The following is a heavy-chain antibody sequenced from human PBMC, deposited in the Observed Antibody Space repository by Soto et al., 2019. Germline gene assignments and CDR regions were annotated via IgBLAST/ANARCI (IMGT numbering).Heavy chain of an antibody. CDR1: GYTFTSYG. D-gene: IGHD1-26*01. CDR2: ISAYNGNT. J-gene: IGHJ4*02. Sequence: ASVKVSCKASGYTFTSYGISWVRQAPGQGLEWMGWISAYNGNTNYAQKLQGRVTMTTDTSTSTAYMELRSLRSDDTAVYYCAKPPLVGATSPWDYWGQGTLVTVSS. V-gene: IGHV1-18*01. CDR3: AKPPLVGATSPWDY.